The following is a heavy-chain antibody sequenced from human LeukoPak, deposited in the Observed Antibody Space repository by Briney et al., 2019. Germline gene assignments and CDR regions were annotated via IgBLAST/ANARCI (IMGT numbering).Heavy chain of an antibody. CDR3: AKDGRTVTDVDY. V-gene: IGHV3-53*01. CDR2: IYSGGST. Sequence: GGSLRLSCAASGFTVSSNYMSCVRQAPGEGVVWVSVIYSGGSTYYADSVKGRFTISRDNSKTTLYLQMNSLRAEDTAVYYCAKDGRTVTDVDYWGQGTLVTVSS. D-gene: IGHD4-11*01. J-gene: IGHJ4*02. CDR1: GFTVSSNY.